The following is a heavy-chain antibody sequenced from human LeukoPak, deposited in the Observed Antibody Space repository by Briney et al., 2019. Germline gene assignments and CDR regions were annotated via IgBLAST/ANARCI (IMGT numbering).Heavy chain of an antibody. CDR2: TYYRSKWYN. J-gene: IGHJ4*02. CDR1: GDSVSSNSAA. D-gene: IGHD6-19*01. Sequence: SQTLSLTCAFSGDSVSSNSAAWNWIRQSPSRGLEWLGRTYYRSKWYNDYAVSVKSRITINPDTSKNQFSLQLNSVTPEDTAVYYCARGDVGSGWYREPSGLDYWGQGTLVTVSS. CDR3: ARGDVGSGWYREPSGLDY. V-gene: IGHV6-1*01.